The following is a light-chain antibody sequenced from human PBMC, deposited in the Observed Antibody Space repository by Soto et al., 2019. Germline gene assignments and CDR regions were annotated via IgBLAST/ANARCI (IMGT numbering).Light chain of an antibody. V-gene: IGLV2-14*01. CDR2: EVN. CDR1: SSDVGGYKF. CDR3: PTYTSANTLV. Sequence: QSALTQPASVSASPGQSITISCTGTSSDVGGYKFVSWYQHHPGKAPKLMIYEVNNRPSGVSNRFSGSKSGNTASLTISGLQPEDDADYYCPTYTSANTLVFGGGTKLTVL. J-gene: IGLJ2*01.